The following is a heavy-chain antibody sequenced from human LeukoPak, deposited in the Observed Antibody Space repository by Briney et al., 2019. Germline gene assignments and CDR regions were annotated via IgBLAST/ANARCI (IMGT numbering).Heavy chain of an antibody. V-gene: IGHV4-4*07. J-gene: IGHJ4*02. D-gene: IGHD2-8*01. CDR3: ASFGVFQYLDY. CDR1: GASISSYY. CDR2: IYTSGST. Sequence: SETLSLTCTVPGASISSYYWSWIRQPAGKGLEWIGRIYTSGSTNYNPSLKSRVTMSVDTSKNQFSLKLSSVTAADTAVYYCASFGVFQYLDYWGQGTLVTVSS.